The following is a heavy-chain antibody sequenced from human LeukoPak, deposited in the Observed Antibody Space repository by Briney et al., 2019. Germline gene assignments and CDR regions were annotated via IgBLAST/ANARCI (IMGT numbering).Heavy chain of an antibody. D-gene: IGHD4-17*01. V-gene: IGHV3-30*02. CDR1: GFTFSSYG. CDR3: AADYGEDYYYYGMDV. CDR2: IRYDGSNK. J-gene: IGHJ6*02. Sequence: GGSLRLSCAASGFTFSSYGMHWVRQAPGKGLEWVAFIRYDGSNKYYADSVKGRFTISRDNSKNTLYLQMNSLRAEDTAVYYCAADYGEDYYYYGMDVWGQGTTVTVSS.